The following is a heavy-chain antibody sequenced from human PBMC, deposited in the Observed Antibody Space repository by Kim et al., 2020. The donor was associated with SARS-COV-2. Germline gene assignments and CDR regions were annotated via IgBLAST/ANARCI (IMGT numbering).Heavy chain of an antibody. CDR3: ARHLRSGLVASPRVVDY. J-gene: IGHJ4*02. Sequence: SETLSLTCTVSGGSISSSSYYWGWIRQPPGKGLEWIGCIYYSGSTYYNPSLKSRVNISVDTSKNQFALKLSPVTAAVTAVYYCARHLRSGLVASPRVVDYWGQGTLVTVSS. CDR1: GGSISSSSYY. D-gene: IGHD3-9*01. V-gene: IGHV4-39*01. CDR2: IYYSGST.